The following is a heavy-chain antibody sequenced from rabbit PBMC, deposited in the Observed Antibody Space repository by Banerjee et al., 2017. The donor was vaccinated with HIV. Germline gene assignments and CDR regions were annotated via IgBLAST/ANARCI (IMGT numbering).Heavy chain of an antibody. Sequence: QEQLEESGGDLVKPEGSLTLTCTASGFSFSSSYWICWVRQAPGKGLEWIACIYSSNGDKWYASWVNGRFTISRSTSLNTVDLKVTSLTAADTATYFCARDLAGVIGWNFGLWGPGTLVT. D-gene: IGHD4-1*01. CDR2: IYSSNGDK. J-gene: IGHJ6*01. V-gene: IGHV1S43*01. CDR1: GFSFSSSYW. CDR3: ARDLAGVIGWNFGL.